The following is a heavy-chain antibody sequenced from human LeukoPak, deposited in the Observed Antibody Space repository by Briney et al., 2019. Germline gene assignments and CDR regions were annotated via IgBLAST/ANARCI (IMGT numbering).Heavy chain of an antibody. CDR1: GGSISSYY. J-gene: IGHJ4*02. D-gene: IGHD3-10*01. CDR2: IYYSGST. Sequence: SSETLSLTCTVSGGSISSYYWSWIRQPPGKGLEWIGYIYYSGSTNYNPSLKSRVTISVDTSKNQFSLKLSSVTAADTAVYYCARDRFGEYSFDYWGQGTLVTVSS. CDR3: ARDRFGEYSFDY. V-gene: IGHV4-59*01.